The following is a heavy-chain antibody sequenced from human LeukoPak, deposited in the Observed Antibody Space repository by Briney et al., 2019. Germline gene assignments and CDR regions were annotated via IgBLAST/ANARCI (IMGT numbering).Heavy chain of an antibody. J-gene: IGHJ3*02. CDR1: GYTFTSYY. CDR3: ARAGWGDGHAFDI. D-gene: IGHD3-16*01. CDR2: INPSGGST. V-gene: IGHV1-46*01. Sequence: ASVKVSCKASGYTFTSYYMHWVRQAPGQGLEWMGIINPSGGSTSYAQKFQGRVTMTRDTSISTAYMELSRLRSDDTAVYYCARAGWGDGHAFDIWGQGTMVTVSS.